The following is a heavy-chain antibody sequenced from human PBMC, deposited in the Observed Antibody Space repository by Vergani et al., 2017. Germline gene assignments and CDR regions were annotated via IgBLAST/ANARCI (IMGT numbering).Heavy chain of an antibody. Sequence: QVQLVQSGAEVKKPGASVKVSCKASGYTFTSYGISWVRQAPGQGLEWMGWISAYNGNTNYAQKLQGRVTMTTDTATSTAYMELWSLRSDDTAVYYCARAFTIFGVVIPSLNYYYYMDVWGKGTTVTVSS. D-gene: IGHD3-3*01. CDR2: ISAYNGNT. V-gene: IGHV1-18*01. J-gene: IGHJ6*03. CDR3: ARAFTIFGVVIPSLNYYYYMDV. CDR1: GYTFTSYG.